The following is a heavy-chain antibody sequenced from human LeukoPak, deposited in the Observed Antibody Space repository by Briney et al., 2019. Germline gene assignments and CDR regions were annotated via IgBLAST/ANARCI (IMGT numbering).Heavy chain of an antibody. CDR3: ARDHAFSYYYYYMDV. D-gene: IGHD3-3*01. CDR1: GFTFNTYA. V-gene: IGHV3-7*01. Sequence: GRSLRLSCAASGFTFNTYAIHWVRQAPGKGLEWVANINQDGSEKYYVDSVKGRFTISRDNAKNSLYLQMNSLRAEDTAVYYCARDHAFSYYYYYMDVWGKGTTVTVSS. CDR2: INQDGSEK. J-gene: IGHJ6*03.